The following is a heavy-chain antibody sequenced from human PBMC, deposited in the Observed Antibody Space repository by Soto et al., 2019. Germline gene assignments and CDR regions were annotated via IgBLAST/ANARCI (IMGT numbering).Heavy chain of an antibody. CDR2: ISIDETST. CDR3: ARGGAATPYGMGV. Sequence: GSLRLSCAASGFTFSSYWMHWVRQGPGKGLVWISRISIDETSTNYADSVKGRFTISRDNAKNTLYLQMNSLRAEDTAVYYCARGGAATPYGMGVWGQGTTVTVSS. CDR1: GFTFSSYW. D-gene: IGHD6-13*01. J-gene: IGHJ6*02. V-gene: IGHV3-74*01.